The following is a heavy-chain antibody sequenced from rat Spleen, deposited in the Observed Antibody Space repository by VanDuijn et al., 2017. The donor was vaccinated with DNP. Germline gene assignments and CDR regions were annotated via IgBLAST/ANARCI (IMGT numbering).Heavy chain of an antibody. J-gene: IGHJ3*01. Sequence: EVQLVESGGDLVQPGRSLKLSCAASGFAFSDYNMAWVRQAPEKGLEWVATNTYDGARTYYRDSVKGRFTVSRDNAKSTLYLQMDSLRSEDTATYYCATHQGVRIITPYNWFAYWGQGTLVSVSS. D-gene: IGHD1-6*01. CDR3: ATHQGVRIITPYNWFAY. V-gene: IGHV5S10*01. CDR2: NTYDGART. CDR1: GFAFSDYN.